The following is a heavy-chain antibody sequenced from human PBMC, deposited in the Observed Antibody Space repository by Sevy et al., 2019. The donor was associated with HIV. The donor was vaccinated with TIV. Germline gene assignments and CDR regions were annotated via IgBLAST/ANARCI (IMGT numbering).Heavy chain of an antibody. CDR3: AGPSLTYSSGWSYYDH. J-gene: IGHJ4*02. Sequence: SKTLSLTCTVSGASISSSGYYWGWIRQPPGKGLEWIASIRYSGSTYYNPSLRSRVTISADASKNQISLKLNSVTAADTAVYYCAGPSLTYSSGWSYYDHWGQGTVVTVSS. V-gene: IGHV4-39*01. CDR2: IRYSGST. D-gene: IGHD6-19*01. CDR1: GASISSSGYY.